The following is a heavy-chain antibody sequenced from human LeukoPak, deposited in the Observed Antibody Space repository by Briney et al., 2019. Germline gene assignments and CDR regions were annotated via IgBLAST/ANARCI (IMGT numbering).Heavy chain of an antibody. CDR1: GVTFDAYT. Sequence: PGGSLRLSCAASGVTFDAYTMNWVRQAPGAGLEWVSYIYTTSTTMYYADSVKGRFTISRDNAKNSLYLQMNSLRVEDTAVYYCTRGLVVVAQYFQHWGQGTLVTVSS. V-gene: IGHV3-48*01. D-gene: IGHD2-15*01. J-gene: IGHJ1*01. CDR3: TRGLVVVAQYFQH. CDR2: IYTTSTTM.